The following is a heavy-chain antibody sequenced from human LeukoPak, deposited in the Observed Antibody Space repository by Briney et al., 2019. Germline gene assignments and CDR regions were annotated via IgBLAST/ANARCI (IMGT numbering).Heavy chain of an antibody. CDR3: SRGYSGASVYAFDI. V-gene: IGHV3-72*01. Sequence: GGSLRLSCAASGSGFTFSDHYMDWVRQAPGKGLEWVGRIGNKGDRYTTEYATSVKGRFTISRDDSRKSLYLQMNSLRTGDTAVYHCSRGYSGASVYAFDIWGPGTIVTVSS. J-gene: IGHJ3*02. CDR2: IGNKGDRYTT. D-gene: IGHD5-12*01. CDR1: GSGFTFSDHY.